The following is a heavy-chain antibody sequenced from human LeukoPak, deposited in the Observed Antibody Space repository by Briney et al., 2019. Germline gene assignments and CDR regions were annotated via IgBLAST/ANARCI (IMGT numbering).Heavy chain of an antibody. CDR1: GGTFSSYA. Sequence: GASVKVSCKASGGTFSSYAISWVRQAPGQGLEWMGGIIPIFGTANYAQKFQGRVTITADESTSTAYMELSSLRSEDTAVYYCARSSYCSGGSCYGYWFDPWGQGTLVTVSS. V-gene: IGHV1-69*13. CDR3: ARSSYCSGGSCYGYWFDP. CDR2: IIPIFGTA. D-gene: IGHD2-15*01. J-gene: IGHJ5*02.